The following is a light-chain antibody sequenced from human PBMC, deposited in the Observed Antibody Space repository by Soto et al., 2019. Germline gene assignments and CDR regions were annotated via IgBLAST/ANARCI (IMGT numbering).Light chain of an antibody. V-gene: IGLV2-14*02. CDR3: SSYTSSRAYV. J-gene: IGLJ1*01. CDR2: EVS. CDR1: SSNVGSYNF. Sequence: QSALTQPASVSGSRGQSITISCTGTSSNVGSYNFVSWYRQYPGKAPELIIYEVSQRPSTFFNRFSGSKSGNTASLTISGLQSDDEADYYCSSYTSSRAYVFGIGTKLTVL.